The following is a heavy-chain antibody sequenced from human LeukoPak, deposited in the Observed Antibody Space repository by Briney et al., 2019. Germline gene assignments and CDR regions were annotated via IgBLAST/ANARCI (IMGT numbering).Heavy chain of an antibody. CDR2: VYYSGST. CDR1: GGSVSGYY. D-gene: IGHD2-15*01. V-gene: IGHV4-59*02. J-gene: IGHJ4*02. CDR3: ARIHRYCSGGACYVLDY. Sequence: SETLSLTCVVSGGSVSGYYWGWIRQPPGRGLEWIGYVYYSGSTNYNPSFKSRITISVDTSRNQFSLQLSSVTAADTAVYYCARIHRYCSGGACYVLDYWGQGTLVTVPS.